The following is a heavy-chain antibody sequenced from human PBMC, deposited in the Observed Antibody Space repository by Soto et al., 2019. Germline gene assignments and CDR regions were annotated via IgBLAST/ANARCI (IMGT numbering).Heavy chain of an antibody. Sequence: QVQLQESGPGLVKPSETLSLTCTVSGGSISSYYWSWIRQPPGKGLEWIGYIYYSGGTNYNPSLKSRVTISVDSSKNPFSLKLSSVTAADPAVYYCARRYGGNLDYWGQGTLVTVSS. CDR1: GGSISSYY. CDR3: ARRYGGNLDY. V-gene: IGHV4-59*08. CDR2: IYYSGGT. D-gene: IGHD1-26*01. J-gene: IGHJ4*02.